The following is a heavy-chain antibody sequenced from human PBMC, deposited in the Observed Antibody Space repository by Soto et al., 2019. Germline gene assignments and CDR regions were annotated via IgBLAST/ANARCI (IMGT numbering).Heavy chain of an antibody. D-gene: IGHD1-1*01. CDR2: IKQDGSEK. CDR3: ARVVGWKSYYYMDV. Sequence: GGSPRLSCAASRVTVSSDWMSWFRKAPGKGLEWVANIKQDGSEKYYVDSVKGRFTISRDNAKNSLYLQMNSLRAEDTAVYYCARVVGWKSYYYMDVWGKGTTVTVSS. CDR1: RVTVSSDW. J-gene: IGHJ6*03. V-gene: IGHV3-7*01.